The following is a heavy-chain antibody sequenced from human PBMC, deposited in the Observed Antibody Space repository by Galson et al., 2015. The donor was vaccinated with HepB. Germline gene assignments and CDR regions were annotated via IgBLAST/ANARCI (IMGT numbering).Heavy chain of an antibody. Sequence: SVKVSCKASGGTFSSYTISWVRQAPGQGLEWMGRIIPILGIANYAQKFQGRVTITADKSTSTAYMELSSLRSEDTAVYYCARDRTVTMGPYYYYGMDIWGQGTTVTVSS. D-gene: IGHD4-17*01. V-gene: IGHV1-69*04. CDR1: GGTFSSYT. CDR2: IIPILGIA. J-gene: IGHJ6*02. CDR3: ARDRTVTMGPYYYYGMDI.